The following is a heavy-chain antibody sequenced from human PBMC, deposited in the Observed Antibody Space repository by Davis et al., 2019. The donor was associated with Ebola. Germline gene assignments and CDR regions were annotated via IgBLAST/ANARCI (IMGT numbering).Heavy chain of an antibody. D-gene: IGHD5-24*01. V-gene: IGHV1-3*01. CDR3: AREEMATTLRY. J-gene: IGHJ4*02. CDR1: GYIFTSYA. CDR2: INVGNGDT. Sequence: ASVKVSCKASGYIFTSYAIHWVRQAPGQGLEWMGWINVGNGDTKYSQKFQGRVTITRDTSASTAYMELSSLRSEDTAVYYCAREEMATTLRYWGQGTLVTVSS.